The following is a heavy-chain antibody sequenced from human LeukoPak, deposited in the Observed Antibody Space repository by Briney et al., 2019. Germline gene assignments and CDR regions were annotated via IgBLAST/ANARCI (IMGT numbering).Heavy chain of an antibody. J-gene: IGHJ6*02. D-gene: IGHD4-17*01. Sequence: SETLSLTCTVSGGSISSGDYYWSWIRQPPGKGLEWIGYIYYSGSTYYNPSLKSRVTISVDTSKNQFSLKLSSATAADTAVYYCARGPYGDYVRHYYYGMDVWGQGTTVTVSS. CDR3: ARGPYGDYVRHYYYGMDV. CDR1: GGSISSGDYY. CDR2: IYYSGST. V-gene: IGHV4-30-4*01.